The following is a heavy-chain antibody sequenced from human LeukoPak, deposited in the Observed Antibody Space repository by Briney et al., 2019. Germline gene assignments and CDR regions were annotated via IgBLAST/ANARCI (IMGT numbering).Heavy chain of an antibody. CDR1: GFTFGSYW. CDR3: ARDVLIAAAGTQLLNY. Sequence: GGSLRLSCAASGFTFGSYWMSWVRQAPGKGLEWVANIKQDGSEKYYVDSVKGRFTISRDNDKNSLYLQMNSLRAEDTAVYYCARDVLIAAAGTQLLNYWGQGTLVTVSS. V-gene: IGHV3-7*05. CDR2: IKQDGSEK. D-gene: IGHD6-13*01. J-gene: IGHJ4*02.